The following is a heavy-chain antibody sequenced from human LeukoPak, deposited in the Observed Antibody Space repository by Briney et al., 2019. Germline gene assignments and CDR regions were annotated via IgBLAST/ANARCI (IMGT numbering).Heavy chain of an antibody. D-gene: IGHD6-13*01. J-gene: IGHJ5*02. CDR2: IYYSGST. CDR3: ASGIAAAGSWVWFDP. CDR1: GGSISSSSYY. V-gene: IGHV4-39*01. Sequence: PSETLSLTCTVSGGSISSSSYYWGWIRQPPGKGLEWIGSIYYSGSTYYNPSLKSRVTISVDTSKNQFSLKLSSVTAADTAVYYCASGIAAAGSWVWFDPWGQGTLVTVSS.